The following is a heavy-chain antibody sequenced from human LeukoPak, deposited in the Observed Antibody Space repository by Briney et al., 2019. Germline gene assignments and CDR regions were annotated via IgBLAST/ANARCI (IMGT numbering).Heavy chain of an antibody. CDR1: GFTFSSYS. J-gene: IGHJ4*02. Sequence: GGSLRLSCAASGFTFSSYSMNWVRQAPGKGLEWVSSISSSSSYIYYADSVKGRFTISRDNAKNSLYLQMNSLRAEDTAVYYCARDPRDIVVVPAARPDDYWGQGTLVTVSS. V-gene: IGHV3-21*01. CDR2: ISSSSSYI. D-gene: IGHD2-2*01. CDR3: ARDPRDIVVVPAARPDDY.